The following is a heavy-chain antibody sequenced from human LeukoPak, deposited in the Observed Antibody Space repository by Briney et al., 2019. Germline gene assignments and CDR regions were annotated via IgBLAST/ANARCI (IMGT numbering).Heavy chain of an antibody. CDR3: ACYGGIAAAGRRDYYYGMDA. Sequence: ASVKVSCKASGYTFTSYYMHWVRQAPGQGLEWMGIINPSGGSTSYAQKFQGRVTMTRDTSTSTVYMELSSLRSEDTAVYYCACYGGIAAAGRRDYYYGMDAWGQGTTVTVSS. CDR1: GYTFTSYY. CDR2: INPSGGST. D-gene: IGHD6-13*01. J-gene: IGHJ6*02. V-gene: IGHV1-46*01.